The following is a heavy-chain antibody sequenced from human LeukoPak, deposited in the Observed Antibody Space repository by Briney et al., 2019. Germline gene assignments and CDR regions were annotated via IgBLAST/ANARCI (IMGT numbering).Heavy chain of an antibody. Sequence: PGGSLRLSCAASGFTFSSFVMHWVRQAPGKGLEWVAVISHVGSNKYYADSVQGRFTISRDNAKNSLYLQMNSLRAEDTAVYYCARLYNWNYAGYWGQGTLVTVSS. CDR2: ISHVGSNK. CDR1: GFTFSSFV. CDR3: ARLYNWNYAGY. V-gene: IGHV3-30-3*01. D-gene: IGHD1-20*01. J-gene: IGHJ4*02.